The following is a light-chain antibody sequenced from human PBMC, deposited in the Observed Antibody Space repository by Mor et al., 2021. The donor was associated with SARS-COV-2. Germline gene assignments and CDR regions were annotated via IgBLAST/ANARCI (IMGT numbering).Light chain of an antibody. V-gene: IGLV7-43*01. CDR1: VTSGHY. J-gene: IGLJ2*01. CDR3: LLYYDGTQGV. Sequence: VTSGHYPNWFQQKPGQAPRTLVYSTDIKPPWTPPRFSGSLLGGKAALTLSGVQAEDEADYYCLLYYDGTQGVFGGGTKLTVL. CDR2: STD.